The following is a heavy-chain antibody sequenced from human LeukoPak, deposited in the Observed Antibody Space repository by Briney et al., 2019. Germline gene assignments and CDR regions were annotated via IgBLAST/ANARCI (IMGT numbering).Heavy chain of an antibody. Sequence: PSETLSLTCTVSGGSISSYYWSWIRQPPGKGREEIGDNYYSGSPNHNPSLKSRINISINTSKIQFSLKLSSVTAADSAVYYCARITMVRAFDYWGQGTLVTVSS. V-gene: IGHV4-59*01. J-gene: IGHJ4*02. CDR3: ARITMVRAFDY. CDR1: GGSISSYY. CDR2: NYYSGSP. D-gene: IGHD3-10*01.